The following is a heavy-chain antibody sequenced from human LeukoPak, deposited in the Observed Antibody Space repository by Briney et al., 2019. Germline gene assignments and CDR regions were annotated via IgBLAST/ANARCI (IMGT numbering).Heavy chain of an antibody. CDR1: GFTFSSYA. Sequence: GGSLRLSCAASGFTFSSYAMHWVRQAPGKGLEWVAVISYDGSNKYYADSVKGRFTISRDNSKNMLYLQMNSLRAEDTAVYYCARAGGGYCSGGSCQGSYYYGMDVWGQGTTVTVSS. CDR3: ARAGGGYCSGGSCQGSYYYGMDV. V-gene: IGHV3-30-3*01. J-gene: IGHJ6*02. D-gene: IGHD2-15*01. CDR2: ISYDGSNK.